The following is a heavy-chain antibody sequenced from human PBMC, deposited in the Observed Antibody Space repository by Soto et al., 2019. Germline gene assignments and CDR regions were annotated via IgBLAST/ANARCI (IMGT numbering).Heavy chain of an antibody. D-gene: IGHD2-21*01. CDR2: IDTSETNT. CDR1: GFTFSSYE. CDR3: AREELNCGGDCFAF. J-gene: IGHJ4*02. Sequence: EVQLVESGGGLVQPGGSLRLSCAASGFTFSSYEMNWVRQAPGKGLEWVSYIDTSETNTYYAASVKGRFTVSRDNAKNSVYLQMNSLRAEDTAIYYCAREELNCGGDCFAFWGQGALVTVS. V-gene: IGHV3-48*03.